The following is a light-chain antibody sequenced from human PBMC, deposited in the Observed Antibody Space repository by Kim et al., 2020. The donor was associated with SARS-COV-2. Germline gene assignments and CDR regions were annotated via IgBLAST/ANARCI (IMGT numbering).Light chain of an antibody. Sequence: ASVGDRVTLTCRASQDIRNYLDWFQQIPGKAPKSLIYAASNLQSGVPSRFSASGSGTDFTLTISSLQPEEFATYYCQQCHSYPLTFGGGTKVDIK. CDR3: QQCHSYPLT. CDR2: AAS. V-gene: IGKV1-16*01. J-gene: IGKJ4*01. CDR1: QDIRNY.